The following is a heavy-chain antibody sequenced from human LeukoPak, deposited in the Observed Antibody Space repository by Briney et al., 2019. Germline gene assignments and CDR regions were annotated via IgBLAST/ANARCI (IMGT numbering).Heavy chain of an antibody. V-gene: IGHV3-21*01. CDR3: ARDAIRRYCSGGSCYSGADY. D-gene: IGHD2-15*01. CDR2: ISSSSSYI. CDR1: GFTFSSYS. Sequence: GGSLRLSCAASGFTFSSYSMNWVRQAPGKGLEWVSSISSSSSYIYYADSVKGRFTISRDNAKNSLYLQMNSLRAEDTAVYYCARDAIRRYCSGGSCYSGADYWGQGTLVTVSS. J-gene: IGHJ4*02.